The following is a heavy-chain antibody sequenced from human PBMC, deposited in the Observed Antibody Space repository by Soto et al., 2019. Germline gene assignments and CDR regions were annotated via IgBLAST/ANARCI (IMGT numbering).Heavy chain of an antibody. CDR2: MNPNSGNT. D-gene: IGHD1-7*01. CDR3: ARERTATTSNGFDP. J-gene: IGHJ5*02. CDR1: GYTFTSYD. Sequence: QVQLVQSGAEVKKPGASVKVSCKASGYTFTSYDINWVRQATGHGLEWMGWMNPNSGNTVYAQKFQVRATMTRDTSISTAYMELSSLRSEDTAVYYCARERTATTSNGFDPWGQGTLVTVSS. V-gene: IGHV1-8*01.